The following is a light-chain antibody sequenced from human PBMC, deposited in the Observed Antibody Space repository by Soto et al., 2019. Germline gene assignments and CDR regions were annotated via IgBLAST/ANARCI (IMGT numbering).Light chain of an antibody. V-gene: IGKV1-6*02. CDR3: LQDYNYPLT. CDR2: GAS. CDR1: LGIRND. J-gene: IGKJ4*01. Sequence: AIQLTQSPSALSASVGDRVTITCRASLGIRNDLGWYQQKPGEAPRLLVYGASTLQSGVQSRFSGSGSGTEFTLTISSLQLEDFGTYYCLQDYNYPLTFGGGTRLEI.